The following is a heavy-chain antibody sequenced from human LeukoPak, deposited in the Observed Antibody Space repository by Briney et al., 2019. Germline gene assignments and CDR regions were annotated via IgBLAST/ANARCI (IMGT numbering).Heavy chain of an antibody. CDR2: ISSSSSYI. D-gene: IGHD5-12*01. J-gene: IGHJ4*02. V-gene: IGHV3-21*01. CDR1: GFTFSNYN. Sequence: KTGGSLRLSCAASGFTFSNYNMNWVRQAPGKGLEWVSSISSSSSYIYYADSVKGRFTISRDNAKNSLYLQMNSLRAEDTAVYYCASSNHRPDIVATGRDYWGQGTLVTVSS. CDR3: ASSNHRPDIVATGRDY.